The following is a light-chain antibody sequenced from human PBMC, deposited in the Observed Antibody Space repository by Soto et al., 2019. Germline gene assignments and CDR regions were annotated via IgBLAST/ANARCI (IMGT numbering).Light chain of an antibody. V-gene: IGKV1-5*01. Sequence: EIQMTQSPSTLSASAGERVIITCRASQSISVRLAWYQQKPGKAPKLLIYDASTLESGVPSRFSGSGSGTDFTLTISSLQPEDFAAYYCQHYNSYSEAFGQGTKVDIK. J-gene: IGKJ1*01. CDR2: DAS. CDR3: QHYNSYSEA. CDR1: QSISVR.